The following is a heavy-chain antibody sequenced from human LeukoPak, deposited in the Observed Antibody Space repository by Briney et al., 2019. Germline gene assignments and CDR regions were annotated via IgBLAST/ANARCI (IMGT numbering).Heavy chain of an antibody. V-gene: IGHV3-33*08. CDR2: IRNDGSNT. CDR1: GFTFSSYE. J-gene: IGHJ3*02. D-gene: IGHD2-15*01. Sequence: GGSLRLSCAASGFTFSSYEMNWVRQAPGKGLEWVAFIRNDGSNTYYADSVKGRFTISRQNAKNSLFLQMNSLRAEDTAVYYCARHRSGGSQDDAFDIWGQGTMVTVSS. CDR3: ARHRSGGSQDDAFDI.